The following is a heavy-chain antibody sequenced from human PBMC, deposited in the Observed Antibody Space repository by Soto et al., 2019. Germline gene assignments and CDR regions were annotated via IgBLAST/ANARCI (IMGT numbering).Heavy chain of an antibody. CDR1: GFTFSNFG. V-gene: IGHV3-33*01. CDR2: VSSDGDNT. CDR3: VRDYNWGDFDY. Sequence: QVQLVESGGGVVQPGRSLRLSCAASGFTFSNFGMHWVRQAPDKGLEWLAVVSSDGDNTYYADSEKGRFSISRDNSQLSLYLQMNSLRAEDTAAYYCVRDYNWGDFDYWGQGTLVTVSS. J-gene: IGHJ4*02. D-gene: IGHD1-1*01.